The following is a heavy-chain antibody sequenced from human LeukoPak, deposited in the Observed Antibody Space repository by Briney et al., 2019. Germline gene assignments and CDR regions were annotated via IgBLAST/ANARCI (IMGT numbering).Heavy chain of an antibody. CDR2: IYYSGNT. Sequence: SQTLSLTCTVSNGSINSGSFNNGNYYWSWIRQLPQEGLEWIGYIYYSGNTYYNPSLESRVTMSVDTSKNQFSLKLSSMTAADTAMYYCARDQKGRDDAFDIWGQGTLVTVSS. CDR1: NGSINSGSFNNGNYY. CDR3: ARDQKGRDDAFDI. D-gene: IGHD5-24*01. V-gene: IGHV4-31*03. J-gene: IGHJ3*02.